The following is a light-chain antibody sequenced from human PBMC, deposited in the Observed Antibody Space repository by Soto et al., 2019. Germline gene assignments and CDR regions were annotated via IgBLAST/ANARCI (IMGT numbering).Light chain of an antibody. J-gene: IGKJ5*01. V-gene: IGKV3-11*01. CDR3: QQRMTWPPIT. CDR2: DAS. CDR1: QSVRTY. Sequence: EVVLTQSPATLSLSPGERATLSCRASQSVRTYVSWFQQKPGQAPRLLIYDASNRATGIPARFSGSGSGTDVTLTISSLEPEDFAVYYCQQRMTWPPITFGQGTRLEI.